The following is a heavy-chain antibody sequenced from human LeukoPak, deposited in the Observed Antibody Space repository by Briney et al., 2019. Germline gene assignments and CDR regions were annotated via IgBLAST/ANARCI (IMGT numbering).Heavy chain of an antibody. CDR3: ASPGMIEGLDP. CDR2: ISYDGSNK. Sequence: GSSLRLSCAASGFTFSTYAMHWVRQAPGKGLEWVAVISYDGSNKYYADSVKGRFTISRDNSKNTLYLQMNSLRAEDTAVYYCASPGMIEGLDPWGQGTLVTVSS. D-gene: IGHD3-16*01. CDR1: GFTFSTYA. V-gene: IGHV3-30*04. J-gene: IGHJ5*02.